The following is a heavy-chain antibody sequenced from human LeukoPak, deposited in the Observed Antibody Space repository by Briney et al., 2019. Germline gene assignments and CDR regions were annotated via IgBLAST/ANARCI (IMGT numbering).Heavy chain of an antibody. CDR1: GGSISSYY. J-gene: IGHJ3*02. CDR2: IYYSGST. D-gene: IGHD2-2*01. Sequence: KSSETLSLTCTVSGGSISSYYWSWIRQPPGKGLEWIGYIYYSGSTNYNPSLKSRVTISVDTSKNQFSLKLSSVTAADTAVYYCARQGIQPYDAFDIWGQGTMVTVSS. CDR3: ARQGIQPYDAFDI. V-gene: IGHV4-59*08.